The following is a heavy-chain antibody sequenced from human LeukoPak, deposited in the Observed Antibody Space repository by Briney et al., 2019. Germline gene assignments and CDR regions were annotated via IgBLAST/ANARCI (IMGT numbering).Heavy chain of an antibody. J-gene: IGHJ4*02. CDR1: GFPFSSYW. D-gene: IGHD4-11*01. CDR3: TREDHSNYNY. V-gene: IGHV3-7*01. CDR2: IKQDGGEA. Sequence: GGSLRLSCAASGFPFSSYWMAWVRQAPGKGLEWVASIKQDGGEAFYVDSVKGRFTISRDNAKNSLYLQMNSLRAEDTAVYYCTREDHSNYNYWGQGTLVTVSS.